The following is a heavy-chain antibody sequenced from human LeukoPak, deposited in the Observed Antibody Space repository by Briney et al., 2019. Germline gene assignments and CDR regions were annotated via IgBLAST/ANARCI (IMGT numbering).Heavy chain of an antibody. D-gene: IGHD4-17*01. CDR1: GFTVSTNY. CDR3: ARLDYGRIAY. Sequence: PGGSLRLSCAASGFTVSTNYMSWVRQAPGKGLEWLSVIYSGGSTYYADSVKGRFTISRDNAKKSLFLQVNSLRAEDTAVYYCARLDYGRIAYWGQGTLVTVSS. CDR2: IYSGGST. J-gene: IGHJ4*02. V-gene: IGHV3-66*04.